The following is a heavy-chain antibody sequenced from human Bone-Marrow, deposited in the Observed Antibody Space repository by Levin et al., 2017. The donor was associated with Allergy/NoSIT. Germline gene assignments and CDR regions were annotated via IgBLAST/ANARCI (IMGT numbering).Heavy chain of an antibody. D-gene: IGHD3-3*01. CDR3: ARGGRATNDFWRGFPYYFLDY. V-gene: IGHV1-18*01. Sequence: ASVKVSCKASGHTFISYGVSWVRQAPGQGLEWMGWISADNGKTNYAQKLQGRVTMTIDRSTSTAYMELRSLGSDDTGVYYGARGGRATNDFWRGFPYYFLDYWGPGTLLTVSS. CDR2: ISADNGKT. J-gene: IGHJ4*02. CDR1: GHTFISYG.